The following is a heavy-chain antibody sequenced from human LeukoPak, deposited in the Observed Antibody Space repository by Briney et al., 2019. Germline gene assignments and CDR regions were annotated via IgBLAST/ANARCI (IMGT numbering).Heavy chain of an antibody. CDR2: INPNSGGT. J-gene: IGHJ5*02. Sequence: EASVKVSCRASGYTFTGYYMHWVRQAPGQGLEWMGWINPNSGGTNYAQKFQGRFTMTRDTSISTAYMELSRLRSDDTAVYYCARREYDYRDFTNWFDPWGQGTLVTVSS. CDR3: ARREYDYRDFTNWFDP. CDR1: GYTFTGYY. D-gene: IGHD4-11*01. V-gene: IGHV1-2*02.